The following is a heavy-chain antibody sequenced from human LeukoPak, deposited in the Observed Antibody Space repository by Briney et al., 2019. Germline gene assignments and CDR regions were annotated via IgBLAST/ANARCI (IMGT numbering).Heavy chain of an antibody. V-gene: IGHV3-30*18. CDR2: ISYDGSNK. D-gene: IGHD5-24*01. Sequence: PGGSQRLSCAASGFTFSSYGMHWVRQAPGKGLEWVAVISYDGSNKYYADSVKGRFTISRDNSKNTLYLQMNSLRAEDTAVYYCAKVARWLQWWYNWFDPWGQGTLVTVSS. CDR3: AKVARWLQWWYNWFDP. J-gene: IGHJ5*02. CDR1: GFTFSSYG.